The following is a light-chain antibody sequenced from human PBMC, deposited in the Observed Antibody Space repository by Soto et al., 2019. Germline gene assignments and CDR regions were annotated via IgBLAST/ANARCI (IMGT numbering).Light chain of an antibody. V-gene: IGKV3-15*01. CDR3: QQYNNWPQT. Sequence: EFVLRQSPATLSVSPGERATLSCRASQSVSSKLAWFQQKPGQAPSLLIYGVSTRATGVPVRFSGSGSGTEFTLTINSLQSEDFAVYYCQQYNNWPQTFGQGTKVDI. CDR1: QSVSSK. CDR2: GVS. J-gene: IGKJ1*01.